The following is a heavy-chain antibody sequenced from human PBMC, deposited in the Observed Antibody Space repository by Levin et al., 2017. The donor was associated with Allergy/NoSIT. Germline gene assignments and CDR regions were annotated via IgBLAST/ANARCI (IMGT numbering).Heavy chain of an antibody. CDR1: VDTVSNNIAA. CDR3: ARDPGVNAFDV. CDR2: TYYRSKWYY. D-gene: IGHD3-10*01. J-gene: IGHJ3*01. V-gene: IGHV6-1*01. Sequence: SQTLSLTCAISVDTVSNNIAAWHWLRQSPSRGLEWLGRTYYRSKWYYDYAVSVKSRITISPDTSKNQLSLQLNSVTPEDTAVYFSARDPGVNAFDVWGQGTMVTVSS.